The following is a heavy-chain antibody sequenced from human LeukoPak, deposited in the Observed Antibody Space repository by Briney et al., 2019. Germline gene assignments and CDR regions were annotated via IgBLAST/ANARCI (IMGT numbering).Heavy chain of an antibody. D-gene: IGHD6-13*01. V-gene: IGHV4-38-2*01. Sequence: SETLSLTCAVSVYSISSGYFWGWIRQTPGEGPEWIASIYRSGTTYYNPSLESRVTISVDTSVNQFSLKLTSVTAADTAVYYCARAYSSTPGNYCFDYWGQGTLVTVPS. J-gene: IGHJ4*02. CDR3: ARAYSSTPGNYCFDY. CDR1: VYSISSGYF. CDR2: IYRSGTT.